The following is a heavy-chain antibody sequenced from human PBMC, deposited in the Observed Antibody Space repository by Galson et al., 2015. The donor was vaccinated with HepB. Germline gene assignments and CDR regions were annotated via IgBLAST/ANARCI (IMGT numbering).Heavy chain of an antibody. V-gene: IGHV5-51*01. CDR3: ARLRGEHPIDY. Sequence: QSGAEVKKPGESLKISCKGSGYSFSSYWIGWVRQMSGKGLEWMGTIDPGDSDTRYNPSFQGQVTMSADKSISTAYLQWSSLKASYTAMYYCARLRGEHPIDYWGQGTLVTVSS. CDR1: GYSFSSYW. D-gene: IGHD3-16*01. J-gene: IGHJ4*02. CDR2: IDPGDSDT.